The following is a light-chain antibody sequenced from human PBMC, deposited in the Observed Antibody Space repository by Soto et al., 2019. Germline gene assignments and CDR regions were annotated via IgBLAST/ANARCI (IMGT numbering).Light chain of an antibody. V-gene: IGLV2-14*01. CDR3: ISYTSSSTPFV. CDR2: EVS. J-gene: IGLJ1*01. CDR1: SSDVGGSNY. Sequence: QSALTQPASVSGSPGQSITISCTGTSSDVGGSNYVSWYQQHPGKAPKFIIHEVSNRPSGVSNRLSASKSGNTASLTISGLQDQDEAEDYCISYTSSSTPFVFGTGTKLTVL.